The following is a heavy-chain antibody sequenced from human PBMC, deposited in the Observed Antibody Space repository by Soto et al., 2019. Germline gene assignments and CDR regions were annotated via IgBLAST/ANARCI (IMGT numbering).Heavy chain of an antibody. CDR1: GFTFSSYW. CDR2: INSEGTGT. J-gene: IGHJ4*02. D-gene: IGHD3-16*01. CDR3: ARLRGGN. Sequence: EVQLVESGGGLVQPGGSLRLSCTASGFTFSSYWMYWVRQAPGKGLVWVSRINSEGTGTTCADSVKGRFTISRDNAKNTLYLQMNSLRAEDTAVYYCARLRGGNWGQGTLVTVSS. V-gene: IGHV3-74*01.